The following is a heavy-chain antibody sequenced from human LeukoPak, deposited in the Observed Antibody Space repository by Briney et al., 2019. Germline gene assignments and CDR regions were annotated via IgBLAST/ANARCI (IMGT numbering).Heavy chain of an antibody. J-gene: IGHJ4*02. CDR3: ARVGSGSFDY. D-gene: IGHD1-26*01. Sequence: SETLSLTCTVSRDSISTYYWSWIRQPPGKELEWIGYVDYSGSTNYNPSLKSRLTISINTSKNQFSLRLSSVTAADSALYYCARVGSGSFDYWGQGTLVPSPQ. CDR1: RDSISTYY. V-gene: IGHV4-59*01. CDR2: VDYSGST.